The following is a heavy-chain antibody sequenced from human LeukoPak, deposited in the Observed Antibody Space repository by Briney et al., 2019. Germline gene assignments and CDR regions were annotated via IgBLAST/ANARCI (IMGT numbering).Heavy chain of an antibody. J-gene: IGHJ3*01. CDR1: GGSISSYY. V-gene: IGHV4-59*01. CDR2: IYYSGST. Sequence: PSETLSLTCTVSGGSISSYYWSWIRQPPGKGLEWIGYIYYSGSTNYNPSLKSRVTISVDTSKNQFSLKLSSVTAADTAVYYCARDAPQWRNAFDFWGQGTMVTVSS. D-gene: IGHD6-19*01. CDR3: ARDAPQWRNAFDF.